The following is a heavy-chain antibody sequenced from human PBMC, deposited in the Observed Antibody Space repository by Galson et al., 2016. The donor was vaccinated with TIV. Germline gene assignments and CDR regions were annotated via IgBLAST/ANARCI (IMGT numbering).Heavy chain of an antibody. D-gene: IGHD4-11*01. CDR2: INAGNGNT. CDR1: GYTFTYA. CDR3: ARGSRYSKGNYYYFGMDV. J-gene: IGHJ6*02. Sequence: SVKVSCKASGYTFTYAMHWVRQAPGQRLEWMGWINAGNGNTKYSQKFQGRVTITRDTSARTAYLELSSLRSEDTAVYYCARGSRYSKGNYYYFGMDVWGQGTTVTVSS. V-gene: IGHV1-3*01.